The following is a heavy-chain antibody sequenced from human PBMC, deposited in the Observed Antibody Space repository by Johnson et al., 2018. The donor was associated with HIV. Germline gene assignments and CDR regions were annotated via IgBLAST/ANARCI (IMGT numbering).Heavy chain of an antibody. CDR2: ISSDGSNE. CDR3: ARGRASWELYDAFEI. J-gene: IGHJ3*02. V-gene: IGHV3-30*04. D-gene: IGHD1-26*01. Sequence: QVQLVESGGGVVQPGRSLRLSCAASGFTFSSYTMYWVRQAPGQGLEWVAVISSDGSNEYYADSVKGRFTISRDNSKNTLYLQMRSLGAGDTAVYYCARGRASWELYDAFEIWGQGTMVIVSS. CDR1: GFTFSSYT.